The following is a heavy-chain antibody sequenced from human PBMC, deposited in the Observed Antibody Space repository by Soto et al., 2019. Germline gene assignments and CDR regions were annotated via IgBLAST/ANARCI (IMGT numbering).Heavy chain of an antibody. J-gene: IGHJ6*03. D-gene: IGHD3-10*01. CDR2: IYYSGNT. Sequence: SETLSLTCTVSGGSFSSSSYYWGWIRQPPGTGLEWIGNIYYSGNTYSNPSLRSRVTISIDTSKNQFSLKLSSVTAADTAVYYCARHFYGSGTGVDYYYYYMDVWGKGTTVTVSS. CDR3: ARHFYGSGTGVDYYYYYMDV. CDR1: GGSFSSSSYY. V-gene: IGHV4-39*01.